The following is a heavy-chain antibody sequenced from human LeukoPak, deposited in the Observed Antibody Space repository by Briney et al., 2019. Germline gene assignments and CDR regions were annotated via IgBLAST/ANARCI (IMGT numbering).Heavy chain of an antibody. Sequence: SETLSLTCTVSGGSISSSSYYWGWIRQPPGKGLEWIGSIYYSGSTYYNPSLKSRVTISVDTSKNQFSLKLSSVTAADTAVYYCARDRATAMVLYYYYMDVWGKGTTVTVSS. V-gene: IGHV4-39*07. CDR1: GGSISSSSYY. CDR2: IYYSGST. CDR3: ARDRATAMVLYYYYMDV. D-gene: IGHD5-18*01. J-gene: IGHJ6*03.